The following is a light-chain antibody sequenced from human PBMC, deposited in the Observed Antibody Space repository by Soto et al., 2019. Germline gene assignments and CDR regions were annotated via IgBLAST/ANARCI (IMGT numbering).Light chain of an antibody. V-gene: IGKV4-1*01. Sequence: DILMTQSPAYLAVSLGERATINCKSSQSVLYISNNKNYLALYQQKPGQPPKLLIYWASTRESGVPDRFSGSGSGTDFTLTISSLQAEDVAVYYCQQYYSTPFTFGQGTRLEIK. CDR3: QQYYSTPFT. CDR2: WAS. CDR1: QSVLYISNNKNY. J-gene: IGKJ5*01.